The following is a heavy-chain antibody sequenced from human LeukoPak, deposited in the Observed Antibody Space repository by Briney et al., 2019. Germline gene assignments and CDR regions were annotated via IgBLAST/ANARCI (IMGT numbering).Heavy chain of an antibody. CDR1: GGSISAYS. J-gene: IGHJ4*02. D-gene: IGHD3-22*01. Sequence: PSETLSLTSTVSGGSISAYSWSWIRQPPGKGLESIGYIYYSGTTNYNSSLKSRVTISVDTSKSQFSLKLSSVPAADTAVYYCARLDSRAYYVDYWGQGTLVTVSS. V-gene: IGHV4-59*08. CDR3: ARLDSRAYYVDY. CDR2: IYYSGTT.